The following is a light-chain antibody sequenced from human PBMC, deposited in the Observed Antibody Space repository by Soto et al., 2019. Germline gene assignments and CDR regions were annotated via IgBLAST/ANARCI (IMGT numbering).Light chain of an antibody. CDR2: DAS. J-gene: IGKJ1*01. Sequence: DIQMTQSPSTLSASVGDRVTITCRASQRISSWLAWYQQKPGKAPRLLISDASHLENGVPSRFSGSASGTEFTLTISSLQPDDSATYDCQQYNRYWTFGQGTKVEIK. CDR1: QRISSW. CDR3: QQYNRYWT. V-gene: IGKV1-5*01.